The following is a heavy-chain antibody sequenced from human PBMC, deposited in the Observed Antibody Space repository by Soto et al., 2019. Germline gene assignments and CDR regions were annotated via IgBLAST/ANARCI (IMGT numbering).Heavy chain of an antibody. CDR1: GGSISWRF. V-gene: IGHV4-59*01. D-gene: IGHD3-22*01. Sequence: SETLSLTCTVSGGSISWRFWSWVRQSPGKGLEWIGYFCYTGSTNYNPSLKSRVTISVDRSKTQCSLKLTSVTAADTAVYYCAKSHYDSSGYYIIDHWGQGTLVTVSS. J-gene: IGHJ5*02. CDR3: AKSHYDSSGYYIIDH. CDR2: FCYTGST.